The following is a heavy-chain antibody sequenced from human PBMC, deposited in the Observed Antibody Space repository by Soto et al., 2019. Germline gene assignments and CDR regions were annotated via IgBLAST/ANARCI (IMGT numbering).Heavy chain of an antibody. V-gene: IGHV3-74*01. J-gene: IGHJ4*02. CDR3: ARVPKRIAARPGFDY. D-gene: IGHD6-6*01. CDR1: GFTFSSYW. Sequence: PWGSLRLSCASSGFTFSSYWMHWVRQAPGKGLVWVSRINSDGSSTSYADSVKGRFTISRDNAKNTLYLQMNSLRAEDTAVYYCARVPKRIAARPGFDYWGQGTLVTVSS. CDR2: INSDGSST.